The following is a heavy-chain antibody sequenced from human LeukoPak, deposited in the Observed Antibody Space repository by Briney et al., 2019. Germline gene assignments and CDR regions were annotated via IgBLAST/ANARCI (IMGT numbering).Heavy chain of an antibody. CDR1: EFTFSRYS. J-gene: IGHJ4*02. Sequence: PGGSLRLSCVDSEFTFSRYSMNWVRQAPGKGPEWVSYISSSSSTIYYADSVKGRFTISRDNSKNTLYLQMNSLRAEDTAVYYCAKDPSASVAGREPGNYWGQGTLVTVSS. D-gene: IGHD6-19*01. V-gene: IGHV3-48*01. CDR3: AKDPSASVAGREPGNY. CDR2: ISSSSSTI.